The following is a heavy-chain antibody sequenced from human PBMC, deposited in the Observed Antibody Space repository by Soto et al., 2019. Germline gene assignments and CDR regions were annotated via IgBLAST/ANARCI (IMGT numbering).Heavy chain of an antibody. CDR3: AKGALGQCAGAISYQFDS. CDR2: IIGSGINT. CDR1: GFTFSTYA. V-gene: IGHV3-23*01. Sequence: DVQLLESGGGLIHPGGSLRLSCAASGFTFSTYAMNWVRQVPGKGPEWVSSIIGSGINTYYTDSVKGRFTISRDNSKRTLHLQMNTLTVEDTAVYYCAKGALGQCAGAISYQFDSWGQGTLVTVAS. D-gene: IGHD2-8*02. J-gene: IGHJ4*02.